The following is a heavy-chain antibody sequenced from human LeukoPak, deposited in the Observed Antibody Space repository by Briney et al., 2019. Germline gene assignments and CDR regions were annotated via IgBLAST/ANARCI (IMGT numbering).Heavy chain of an antibody. V-gene: IGHV4-30-2*01. CDR3: ARGFGEPDAFDI. CDR1: DGSISRGGYY. CDR2: IYHSGST. Sequence: SETLSLTCTVSDGSISRGGYYWSWIRQPPGRGLEWIGYIYHSGSTYYNPSLKSRVTISVDRSKNQFSLKLSSVTAADTAVYYCARGFGEPDAFDIWGQGTMVTVSS. J-gene: IGHJ3*02. D-gene: IGHD3-10*01.